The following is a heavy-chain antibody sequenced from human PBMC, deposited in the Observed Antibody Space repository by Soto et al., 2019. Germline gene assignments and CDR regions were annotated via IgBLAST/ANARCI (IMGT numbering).Heavy chain of an antibody. D-gene: IGHD1-7*01. CDR3: TTDVSGTMVGFDY. J-gene: IGHJ4*02. V-gene: IGHV3-15*01. CDR2: IKSKTDGGTT. CDR1: GFXFSNAL. Sequence: GXLRLSCASSGFXFSNALLSWVRQAPGNGLECVGRIKSKTDGGTTDYAAPVKGRFTISRDDSKKTLYLQMNSLKTEDTDVYYCTTDVSGTMVGFDYWGQGTLGTVSS.